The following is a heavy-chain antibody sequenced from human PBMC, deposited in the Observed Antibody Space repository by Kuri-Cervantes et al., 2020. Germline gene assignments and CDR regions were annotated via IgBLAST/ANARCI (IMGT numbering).Heavy chain of an antibody. CDR2: IYYSGST. Sequence: GSLRLSCTVSGGSISSYYWSWIRQPPGKGLEWIGYIYYSGSTNYNPSLKSRVTISVDTSKNQFSLKLSSVTAADTAVYYCARDPPRSGWLSRYYYGMDVWGQGTTVTVSS. CDR3: ARDPPRSGWLSRYYYGMDV. CDR1: GGSISSYY. V-gene: IGHV4-59*01. D-gene: IGHD6-19*01. J-gene: IGHJ6*02.